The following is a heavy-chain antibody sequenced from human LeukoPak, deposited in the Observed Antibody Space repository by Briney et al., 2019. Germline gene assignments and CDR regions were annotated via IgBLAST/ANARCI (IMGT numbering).Heavy chain of an antibody. CDR2: INHSGST. J-gene: IGHJ4*02. Sequence: PSETRSLTCAVYGGSFSGYYWSWIRQPPGKGLEWIGEINHSGSTNYNPSLKSRVTISVDTSKNQFSLKLSSVTAADTAVYYCARGRGYSYATDYWGQGTLVTVSS. D-gene: IGHD5-18*01. CDR1: GGSFSGYY. CDR3: ARGRGYSYATDY. V-gene: IGHV4-34*01.